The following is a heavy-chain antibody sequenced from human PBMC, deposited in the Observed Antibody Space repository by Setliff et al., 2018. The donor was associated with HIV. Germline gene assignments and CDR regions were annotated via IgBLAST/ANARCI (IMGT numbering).Heavy chain of an antibody. Sequence: GGSLRLSCAASGFIFSSYAMHWVRQAPGKGLEWVAVMSYDGNNKYYADSVKGRFTISRDNSKNTLFLQMNSLRPEDTAVYYCGRAGAVEGYYYYYMDVWGKGTTVTISS. V-gene: IGHV3-30*01. CDR1: GFIFSSYA. CDR3: GRAGAVEGYYYYYMDV. CDR2: MSYDGNNK. J-gene: IGHJ6*03. D-gene: IGHD1-1*01.